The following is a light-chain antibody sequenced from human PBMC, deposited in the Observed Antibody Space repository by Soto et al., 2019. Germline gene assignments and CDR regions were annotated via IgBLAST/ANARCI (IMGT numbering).Light chain of an antibody. Sequence: EIVLTQSPGTISLSPGQRATLSCRASQSVSSNYLAWYQQKPGQAPRLLIHGASSRATAIPDRFSGSGSGTDFTLILSRLEPEDFAMYYCQQYGTSPQTFCQGTKVDIK. CDR3: QQYGTSPQT. J-gene: IGKJ2*01. CDR2: GAS. V-gene: IGKV3-20*01. CDR1: QSVSSNY.